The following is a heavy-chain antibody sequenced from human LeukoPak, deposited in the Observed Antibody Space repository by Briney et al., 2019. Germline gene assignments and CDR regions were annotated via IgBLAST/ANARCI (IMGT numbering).Heavy chain of an antibody. D-gene: IGHD6-19*01. Sequence: GGSLRLSCAASGFSFRTHWMHWVRHASGTGLVWVSRISSDGNNTNYAESVKGRFTISRDNAKNTLYLQMNSLRAEDTAVYYCAKDQSGWSRIFDYWGQGTLVTVSS. V-gene: IGHV3-74*01. CDR3: AKDQSGWSRIFDY. CDR2: ISSDGNNT. J-gene: IGHJ4*02. CDR1: GFSFRTHW.